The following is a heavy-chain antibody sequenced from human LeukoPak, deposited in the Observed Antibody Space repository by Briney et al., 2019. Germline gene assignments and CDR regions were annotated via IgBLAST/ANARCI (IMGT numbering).Heavy chain of an antibody. Sequence: PGGSLRLSCAASGFTFSSYGMHWVRQAPGKGLEWVSAISGSGGSTYYADSVKGRFTISRDNSKNTLYLQMNSLRAEDTAVYYCAKAGWDTAMVRAPFAYYGMDVWGKGTTVTVSS. CDR2: ISGSGGST. CDR3: AKAGWDTAMVRAPFAYYGMDV. D-gene: IGHD5-18*01. J-gene: IGHJ6*04. CDR1: GFTFSSYG. V-gene: IGHV3-23*01.